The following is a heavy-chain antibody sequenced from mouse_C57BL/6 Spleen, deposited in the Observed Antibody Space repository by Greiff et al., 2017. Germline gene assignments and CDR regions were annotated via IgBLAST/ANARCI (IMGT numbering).Heavy chain of an antibody. Sequence: QVQLQQSGAELVKPGASVKISCKASGYAFSSYWMNWVKQRPGKGLEWIGQIYPGDGDTNYNGKFKGKATLTADKSSSTAYMQLSSVPSEDSAVDFCARCAAEPSYAMDYWGQGTSVTVSS. CDR1: GYAFSSYW. J-gene: IGHJ4*01. D-gene: IGHD6-1*01. V-gene: IGHV1-80*01. CDR2: IYPGDGDT. CDR3: ARCAAEPSYAMDY.